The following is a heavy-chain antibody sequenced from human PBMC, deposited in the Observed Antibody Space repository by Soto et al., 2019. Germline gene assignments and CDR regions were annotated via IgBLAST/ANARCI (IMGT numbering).Heavy chain of an antibody. V-gene: IGHV4-34*01. CDR3: AGVNQNWNYRPSDYYVIDV. J-gene: IGHJ6*02. Sequence: SETLSLTCAVSGGSFSGYYWRWIRQPTGKGLEWIGEINHRGSTNYNPSLRSRVIMSVDTSKNHFYLKLTSVTAADTAGYYCAGVNQNWNYRPSDYYVIDVWGQGTTVTVSS. D-gene: IGHD1-7*01. CDR2: INHRGST. CDR1: GGSFSGYY.